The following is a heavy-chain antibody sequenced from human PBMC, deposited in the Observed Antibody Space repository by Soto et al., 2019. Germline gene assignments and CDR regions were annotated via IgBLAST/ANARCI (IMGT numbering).Heavy chain of an antibody. V-gene: IGHV1-69*13. CDR1: GGTFSSYA. Sequence: SVKGSCRDSGGTFSSYAISWGRQSNGQGLEWMGGISPIFGTANCAQKFQGRVTITADESTSTAYMELSSLRSEDTAVYYCARLNYYDSSGYPSYFDYWGQGTLVTVSS. J-gene: IGHJ4*02. CDR3: ARLNYYDSSGYPSYFDY. CDR2: ISPIFGTA. D-gene: IGHD3-22*01.